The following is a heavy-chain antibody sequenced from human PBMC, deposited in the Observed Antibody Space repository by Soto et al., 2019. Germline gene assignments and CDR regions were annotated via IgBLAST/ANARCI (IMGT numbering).Heavy chain of an antibody. Sequence: QVQLQQWGAGLLKPSETLSLTCAVYGGSFSGYYWSWIRQPPGKGLEWIGEINHSGSTNYNPSLKSRVTLSVDTSKNQFSLKLRSVPAADSAVYYCAREPFLGYCTTGVCYYWFDPWVQGTLVTVS. D-gene: IGHD2-8*01. CDR2: INHSGST. CDR1: GGSFSGYY. J-gene: IGHJ5*02. CDR3: AREPFLGYCTTGVCYYWFDP. V-gene: IGHV4-34*01.